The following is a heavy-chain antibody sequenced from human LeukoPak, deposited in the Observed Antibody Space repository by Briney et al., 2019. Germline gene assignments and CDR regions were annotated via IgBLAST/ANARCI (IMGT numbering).Heavy chain of an antibody. D-gene: IGHD2-2*01. J-gene: IGHJ6*03. CDR3: AKGSQPEKRDYYMDV. V-gene: IGHV3-23*01. Sequence: GGSLRLSCAASGFTFSSYGMHWVRQAPGKGLEWVSAISGSGGSTYYADSVQGRFTISRDNSKSTLFLQMNSLRAEDTAVYYCAKGSQPEKRDYYMDVWGKGATVTVSS. CDR2: ISGSGGST. CDR1: GFTFSSYG.